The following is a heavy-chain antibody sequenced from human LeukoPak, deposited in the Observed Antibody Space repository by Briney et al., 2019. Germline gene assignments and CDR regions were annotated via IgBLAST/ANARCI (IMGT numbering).Heavy chain of an antibody. CDR2: IYYSGST. D-gene: IGHD5-18*01. Sequence: PSETLSLTCTVSGGSISSYYWSWIRQPPGKGLEWIGYIYYSGSTNYNPSLKSRVTISVDTSKNQFSLKLSSVTAADAVVYYCARGGYSYVGIFDYWGQGTLVTVSS. V-gene: IGHV4-59*01. CDR3: ARGGYSYVGIFDY. CDR1: GGSISSYY. J-gene: IGHJ4*02.